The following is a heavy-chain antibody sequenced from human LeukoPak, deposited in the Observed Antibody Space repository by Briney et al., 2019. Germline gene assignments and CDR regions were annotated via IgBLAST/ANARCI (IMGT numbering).Heavy chain of an antibody. J-gene: IGHJ5*02. D-gene: IGHD3-3*01. CDR3: AKFIRDYDFWSGSYWAQWFDP. CDR1: GFTFSSYA. Sequence: PGGSLRLSCAASGFTFSSYAMSWVRQAPGKGLEWVSTISGSGDDTYYTDSVTGRFTISRDNSKDTLYLQMSSLGAEDRAVYYCAKFIRDYDFWSGSYWAQWFDPWGQGTLVTVSS. CDR2: ISGSGDDT. V-gene: IGHV3-23*01.